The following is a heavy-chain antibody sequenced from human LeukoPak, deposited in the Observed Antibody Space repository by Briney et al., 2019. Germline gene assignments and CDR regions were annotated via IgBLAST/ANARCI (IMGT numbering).Heavy chain of an antibody. CDR1: GGSISSSNW. V-gene: IGHV3-53*01. CDR3: ARNGYSSSWYRN. J-gene: IGHJ4*02. D-gene: IGHD6-13*01. CDR2: IYSGGST. Sequence: GTLSLTCAVSGGSISSSNWWSWVRQPPGKGLEWVSVIYSGGSTYYADSVKGRFTISRDNSKNTLYLQMNSLRAEDTAVYYCARNGYSSSWYRNWGQGTLVTVSS.